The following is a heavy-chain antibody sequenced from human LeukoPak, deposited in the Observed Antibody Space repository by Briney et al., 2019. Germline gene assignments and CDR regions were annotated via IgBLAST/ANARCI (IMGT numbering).Heavy chain of an antibody. CDR1: GASINSGSYY. D-gene: IGHD6-13*01. Sequence: SETLSLTCTVSGASINSGSYYWSWIRQPAGKGLEFIGHFYSSGSTNYNPSFKSRVSISVDTSKNQFSLEVTSVTAADTAVYYCASLTYSSSLSWGQGTLVTVSS. CDR3: ASLTYSSSLS. V-gene: IGHV4-61*09. CDR2: FYSSGST. J-gene: IGHJ4*02.